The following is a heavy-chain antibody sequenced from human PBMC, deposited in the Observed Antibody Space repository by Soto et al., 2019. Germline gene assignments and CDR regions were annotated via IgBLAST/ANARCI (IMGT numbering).Heavy chain of an antibody. CDR1: GGSISSSNW. CDR3: ARSHIVPRLFMYPYDY. D-gene: IGHD6-6*01. CDR2: IYHSGNT. V-gene: IGHV4-4*02. J-gene: IGHJ4*02. Sequence: SEILSLTCAVSGGSISSSNWWSWVRQPPGKGLEWIGEIYHSGNTNYNPSLKSRVTMAVDKSRNQFSLKLSSVTAADTAVYYCARSHIVPRLFMYPYDYWGQGTPVT.